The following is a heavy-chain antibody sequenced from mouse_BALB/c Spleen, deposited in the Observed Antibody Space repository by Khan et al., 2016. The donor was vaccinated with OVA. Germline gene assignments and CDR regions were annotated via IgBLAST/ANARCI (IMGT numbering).Heavy chain of an antibody. Sequence: QIQLVQSGPELKQPAETVQISCKASGFTFTNYGMNWVQQAPGKGLKWMGWINTYTGEPAFAADFTGRFDFSFKTSVRNDYFKMNSLKNEDTATYYCARVGYSGTMDCWGQGTSVTVSS. CDR2: INTYTGEP. CDR3: ARVGYSGTMDC. CDR1: GFTFTNYG. D-gene: IGHD2-14*01. J-gene: IGHJ4*01. V-gene: IGHV9-3-1*01.